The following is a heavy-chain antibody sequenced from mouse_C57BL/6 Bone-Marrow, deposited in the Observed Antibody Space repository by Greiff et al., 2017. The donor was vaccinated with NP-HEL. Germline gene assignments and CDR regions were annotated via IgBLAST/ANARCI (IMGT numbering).Heavy chain of an antibody. V-gene: IGHV5-6*02. CDR3: APPGYFDV. CDR1: GFTFSSYG. J-gene: IGHJ1*03. CDR2: ISSGGSYT. Sequence: DVMLVESGGDLVKPGGSLKLSCAASGFTFSSYGMSWVRQTPDKRLEWVATISSGGSYTYYPDSVKGRFAISRDNAKNTLYLQMSSLKSEDTAMYYCAPPGYFDVWGTGTTVTVSS.